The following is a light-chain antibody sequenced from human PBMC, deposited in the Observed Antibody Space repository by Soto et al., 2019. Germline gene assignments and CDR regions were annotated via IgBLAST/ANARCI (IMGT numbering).Light chain of an antibody. J-gene: IGKJ2*01. CDR1: QSVSSN. CDR2: GAS. Sequence: EIVMTQSPATLSVSPGERATLSCRASQSVSSNLAWYQQKAGQAPRLLIYGASTRATGIPARFSGSGSGTEFTLTISSLQSEDFAVYYCHQYNNWPYTFGQGTKVEIK. V-gene: IGKV3-15*01. CDR3: HQYNNWPYT.